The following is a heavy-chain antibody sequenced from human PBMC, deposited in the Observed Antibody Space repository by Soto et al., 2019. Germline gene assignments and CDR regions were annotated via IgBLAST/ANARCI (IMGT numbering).Heavy chain of an antibody. CDR2: IIPIFGTA. D-gene: IGHD6-6*01. CDR1: GGTFSSYA. CDR3: ASRNPRSSWAGMDV. J-gene: IGHJ6*02. V-gene: IGHV1-69*13. Sequence: SVKVSCKASGGTFSSYAISWVRQAPGQGLEWMGGIIPIFGTANYAQKFQGRVTITADESTSTAYMELSSLRSEDTAVYYCASRNPRSSWAGMDVWGQGTTVTVSS.